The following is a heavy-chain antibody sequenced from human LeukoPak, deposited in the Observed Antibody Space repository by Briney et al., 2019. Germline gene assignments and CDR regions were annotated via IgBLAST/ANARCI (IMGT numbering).Heavy chain of an antibody. CDR1: GFTFSSYS. D-gene: IGHD5-24*01. Sequence: GGSLRLSCAASGFTFSSYSMNWVRQAPGKGLEWVSYISSSSSTIYYADSVKGRFTISRDNAKNSLYLQMNSQRAEDTAVYYCARALNRDGYNLFDYWGQGTLVTVSS. CDR3: ARALNRDGYNLFDY. V-gene: IGHV3-48*04. J-gene: IGHJ4*02. CDR2: ISSSSSTI.